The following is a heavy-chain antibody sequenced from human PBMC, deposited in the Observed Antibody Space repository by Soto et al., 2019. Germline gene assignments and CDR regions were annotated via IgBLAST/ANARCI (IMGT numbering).Heavy chain of an antibody. J-gene: IGHJ4*02. CDR2: ISYDGSKE. Sequence: QVQLVESGGGVVQPGRSLRLSCAASGFSFSAYGMHWVRQAPGKGLEWVTFISYDGSKEYSADSVKGRFAISRDNSKNTLFLQMNSLRAEDTAVYYCAKDGDDYGDYGPGLCDNWGQGPLVTVSS. CDR3: AKDGDDYGDYGPGLCDN. V-gene: IGHV3-30*18. CDR1: GFSFSAYG. D-gene: IGHD4-17*01.